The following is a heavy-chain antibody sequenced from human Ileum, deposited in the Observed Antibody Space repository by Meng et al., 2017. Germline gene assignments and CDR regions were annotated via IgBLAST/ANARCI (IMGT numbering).Heavy chain of an antibody. V-gene: IGHV3-74*01. D-gene: IGHD3-10*01. CDR1: GFSLSSNW. CDR2: INSDGRTT. J-gene: IGHJ6*02. CDR3: ARSTMVRGVIWGGYYGMDV. Sequence: GGSLRLSCTASGFSLSSNWMNWVRQAPGKGLVWVSRINSDGRTTNYADSVKGRFTISRDNAKNSLYLQMNSLRAEDTAVYYCARSTMVRGVIWGGYYGMDVWGQGTTVTVSS.